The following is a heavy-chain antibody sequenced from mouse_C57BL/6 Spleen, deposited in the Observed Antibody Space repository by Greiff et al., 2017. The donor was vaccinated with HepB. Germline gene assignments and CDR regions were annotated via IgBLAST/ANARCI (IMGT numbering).Heavy chain of an antibody. CDR3: TRYYYGSSHAMDY. D-gene: IGHD1-1*01. J-gene: IGHJ4*01. CDR1: GYTFTSYW. CDR2: IYPGNSDT. V-gene: IGHV1-5*01. Sequence: EVKVEESGTVLARPGASVKMSCKTSGYTFTSYWMHWVKQRPGQGLEWIGAIYPGNSDTSYNQKFKGKAKLTAVTSASTAYMELSSLTNEDSAVYYCTRYYYGSSHAMDYWGQGTSVTVSS.